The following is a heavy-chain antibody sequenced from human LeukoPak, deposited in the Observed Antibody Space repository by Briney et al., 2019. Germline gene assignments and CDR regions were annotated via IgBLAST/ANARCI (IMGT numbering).Heavy chain of an antibody. CDR1: GFTFSSYA. CDR3: AKDNTWQGGTSHAFDI. Sequence: PGGSLRLSCAASGFTFSSYAMHWVRQAPGKGLEWVAFISYDGSHKYYAGSVKGRFTISRDNSKNTLYLQMNSLRAEDTAVYYCAKDNTWQGGTSHAFDIWGQGTMVTVSS. CDR2: ISYDGSHK. J-gene: IGHJ3*02. D-gene: IGHD3-16*01. V-gene: IGHV3-30*04.